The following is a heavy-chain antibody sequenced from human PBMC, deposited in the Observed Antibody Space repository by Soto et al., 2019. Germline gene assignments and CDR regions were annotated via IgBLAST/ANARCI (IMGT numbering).Heavy chain of an antibody. CDR3: VKQYSSSWHKDYYYYYGMDV. CDR1: GFTFSSYA. CDR2: ISSNGGST. Sequence: GGSLRLSCSASGFTFSSYAVHWVLQAPGKGLEYVSAISSNGGSTYYADSVKGRFTISRDNSKNTLYLQMSSLRAEDTAVYYCVKQYSSSWHKDYYYYYGMDVWGQGTTVTVSS. V-gene: IGHV3-64D*08. D-gene: IGHD6-13*01. J-gene: IGHJ6*02.